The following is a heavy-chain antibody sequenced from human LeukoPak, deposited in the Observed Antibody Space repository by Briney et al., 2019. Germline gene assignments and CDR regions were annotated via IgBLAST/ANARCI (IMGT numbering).Heavy chain of an antibody. CDR1: GGTFSSYA. Sequence: SVNVSCKASGGTFSSYAISWVRQAPGQGLEWMGGIIPIFGTANYAQKFQGRVTITADESTSTAYMELSSLRSEDTAVYYCARSLTSGGMYYDFWSGYLSAFDIWGQGTMVTVSS. J-gene: IGHJ3*02. CDR3: ARSLTSGGMYYDFWSGYLSAFDI. V-gene: IGHV1-69*13. CDR2: IIPIFGTA. D-gene: IGHD3-3*01.